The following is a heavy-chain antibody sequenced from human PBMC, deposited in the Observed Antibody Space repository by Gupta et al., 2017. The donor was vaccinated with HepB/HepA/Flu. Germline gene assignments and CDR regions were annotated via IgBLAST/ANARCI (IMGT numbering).Heavy chain of an antibody. J-gene: IGHJ6*02. CDR1: GYTFTTYA. D-gene: IGHD4-11*01. CDR3: ARNIYTVAYYYFYAMDV. V-gene: IGHV1-3*04. CDR2: INTDNGDT. Sequence: QVQLVQSGAEVKMPGASVKVSCKASGYTFTTYAMHWVRQAPGQRLEWVGWINTDNGDTKYSQKFQGRVTITSDTSASTAYMEVSSLKSEDTAVYYCARNIYTVAYYYFYAMDVWGQGTTVTVSS.